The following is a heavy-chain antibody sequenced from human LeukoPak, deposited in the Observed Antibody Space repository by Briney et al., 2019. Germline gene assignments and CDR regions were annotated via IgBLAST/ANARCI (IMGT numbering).Heavy chain of an antibody. CDR3: ARASIYRSSGYFFDY. J-gene: IGHJ4*02. D-gene: IGHD3-22*01. V-gene: IGHV3-30-3*01. CDR2: ISYDGSNK. Sequence: PGGSLRLSCAASGFTFSSYAMHWVRQAPGKGLEWVAVISYDGSNKYYADSVKGRFTISRDNSKNTLYLQMNSLRAEDTAVYYCARASIYRSSGYFFDYWGQGTLVTVSS. CDR1: GFTFSSYA.